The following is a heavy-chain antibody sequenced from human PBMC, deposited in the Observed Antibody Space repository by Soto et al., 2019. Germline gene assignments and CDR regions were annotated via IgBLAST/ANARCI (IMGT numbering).Heavy chain of an antibody. CDR2: ISYDGSNK. CDR3: ARDRRGLWLVGMDLIDY. CDR1: GFTFSSYA. D-gene: IGHD6-19*01. V-gene: IGHV3-30-3*01. Sequence: QVQLVESGGGVVQPGRSLRLSCAASGFTFSSYAMHWVRQAPGKGLEWVAVISYDGSNKYYADSVKGRFTISRDNSKNXXYLQRNSLRAEDTAVYYCARDRRGLWLVGMDLIDYWGQGTLVTVSS. J-gene: IGHJ4*02.